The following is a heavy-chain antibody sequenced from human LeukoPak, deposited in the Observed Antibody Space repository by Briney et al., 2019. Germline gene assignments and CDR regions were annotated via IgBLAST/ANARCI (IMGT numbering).Heavy chain of an antibody. CDR3: ARSGIYYYDSSGYFDY. CDR2: IYYSGST. CDR1: GGSISSGDYY. V-gene: IGHV4-30-4*08. D-gene: IGHD3-22*01. Sequence: PSETLSLTCTVSGGSISSGDYYWSWIRQPPGKGLEWIGYIYYSGSTYYNPSLKSRVTISVDTSKNQFSLKLSSVTAADTAVYYCARSGIYYYDSSGYFDYWGQGTLVTVSS. J-gene: IGHJ4*02.